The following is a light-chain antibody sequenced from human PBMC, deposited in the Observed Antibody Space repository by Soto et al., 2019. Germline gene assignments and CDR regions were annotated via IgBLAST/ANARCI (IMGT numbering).Light chain of an antibody. CDR2: DVT. CDR3: SSYRGSSTPV. CDR1: STDVGSYNF. Sequence: QSVLTQPASVSGSPGQSITISCTGTSTDVGSYNFVSWYQQHPGNAPKLVIFDVTNRPSEVSDRFSGSKSGNTASLTISGLQFGDEADYYCSSYRGSSTPVFGGGTKLTVL. V-gene: IGLV2-14*03. J-gene: IGLJ2*01.